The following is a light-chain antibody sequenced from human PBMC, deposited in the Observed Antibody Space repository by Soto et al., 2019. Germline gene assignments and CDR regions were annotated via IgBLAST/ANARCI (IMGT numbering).Light chain of an antibody. V-gene: IGLV7-46*01. CDR1: TGAVTSGHY. CDR2: STT. J-gene: IGLJ2*01. CDR3: LLSYSGVGGV. Sequence: QTVVTQEHSLTVSPGGTVTLTCGSSTGAVTSGHYPYWFQQKPGQAPRTLIYSTTNKHSWTPARFSGSLLGDNAALTLSGAQPEDEADDYCLLSYSGVGGVFGGGTKLTVL.